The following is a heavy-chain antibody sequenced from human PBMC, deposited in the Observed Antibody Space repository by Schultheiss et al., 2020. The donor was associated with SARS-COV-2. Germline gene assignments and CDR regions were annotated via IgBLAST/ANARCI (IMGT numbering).Heavy chain of an antibody. CDR1: GGSISSSSYY. D-gene: IGHD6-13*01. J-gene: IGHJ6*02. CDR2: IYYSGST. Sequence: SETLSLTCTVSGGSISSSSYYWGWIRQPPGKGLEWIGSIYYSGSTYYNPSLKSRVTISVDTSKNQFSLQLNSVTPEDTAVYYCARDRQQLVPGGGYYYYGMDVWGQGTTVTVSS. V-gene: IGHV4-39*02. CDR3: ARDRQQLVPGGGYYYYGMDV.